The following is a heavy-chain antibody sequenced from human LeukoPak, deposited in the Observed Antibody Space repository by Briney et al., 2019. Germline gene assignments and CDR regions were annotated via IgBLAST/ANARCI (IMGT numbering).Heavy chain of an antibody. V-gene: IGHV4-34*01. CDR1: GGSFSGYY. Sequence: ASETLSLTCAVYGGSFSGYYWSWIRQPPGKGLEWIGEINHYGSTSYNPSLKSRVTISVDTSKNQFSLKLSSVTAADTAVYYCARSRDYHDSSGYYRRRSRNYFDYWGQGTLVTVSS. CDR3: ARSRDYHDSSGYYRRRSRNYFDY. D-gene: IGHD3-22*01. CDR2: INHYGST. J-gene: IGHJ4*02.